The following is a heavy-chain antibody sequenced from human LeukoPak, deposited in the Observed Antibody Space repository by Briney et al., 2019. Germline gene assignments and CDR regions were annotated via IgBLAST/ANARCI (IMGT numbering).Heavy chain of an antibody. Sequence: SETLSLTCTVSGGSISSSSYYWGWIRQPPGKGLEGIGSIYYSGSTYYNPSLKSRVTISVDTSKNQFSLKLSSVTAADTAVYYCARHGGSGWSHFDYWGQGTLVTVSS. CDR2: IYYSGST. J-gene: IGHJ4*02. D-gene: IGHD6-19*01. V-gene: IGHV4-39*01. CDR1: GGSISSSSYY. CDR3: ARHGGSGWSHFDY.